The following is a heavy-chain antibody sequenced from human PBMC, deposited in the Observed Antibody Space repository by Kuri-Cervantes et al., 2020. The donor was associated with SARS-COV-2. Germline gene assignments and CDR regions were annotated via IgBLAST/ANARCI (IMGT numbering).Heavy chain of an antibody. J-gene: IGHJ4*02. Sequence: GESLKISCTASGSNFSTTNMHGVRQTTGKGQEWVAVISYDGKKKKCVASGKGRFTIPRDNAQNTLYLQVKSLKSEGTAIYYCAKDRFGVHDFWGQGTLVTVSS. CDR1: GSNFSTTN. D-gene: IGHD2-8*01. CDR3: AKDRFGVHDF. V-gene: IGHV3-30*18. CDR2: ISYDGKKK.